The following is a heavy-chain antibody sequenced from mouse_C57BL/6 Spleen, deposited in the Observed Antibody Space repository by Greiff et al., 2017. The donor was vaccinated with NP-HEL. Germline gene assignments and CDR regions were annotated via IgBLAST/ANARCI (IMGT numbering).Heavy chain of an antibody. CDR2: ISSGGSYT. Sequence: EVQLVESGGDLVKPGGSLKLSCAASGFTFSSYGMSWVRQTPDKRLEWVATISSGGSYTYYPDSVKGRFTISRDNAKNTLYPQMSSLKIKCTAMDYCARQCYGKYLDYWGQGTTLTVSS. CDR1: GFTFSSYG. V-gene: IGHV5-6*01. J-gene: IGHJ2*01. CDR3: ARQCYGKYLDY. D-gene: IGHD2-1*01.